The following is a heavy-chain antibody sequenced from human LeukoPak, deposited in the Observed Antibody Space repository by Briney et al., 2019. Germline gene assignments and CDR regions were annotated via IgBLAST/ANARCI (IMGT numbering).Heavy chain of an antibody. CDR3: ARGRWAVSKGYYFDY. V-gene: IGHV3-7*01. CDR1: GFTFSSYW. CDR2: IKQDGSEK. J-gene: IGHJ4*02. D-gene: IGHD4-23*01. Sequence: GGSLRLSCAASGFTFSSYWMSWVRQAPGKGLEWVANIKQDGSEKSYVDSVKGRFTISRDNAKNSPYLQMNSLRAEDTAVYYCARGRWAVSKGYYFDYWGQGTLVTVSS.